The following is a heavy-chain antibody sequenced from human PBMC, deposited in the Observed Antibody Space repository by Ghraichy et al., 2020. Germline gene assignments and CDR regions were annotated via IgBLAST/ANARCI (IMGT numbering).Heavy chain of an antibody. CDR2: ISTTGNT. CDR3: ARRRRISTRGDGIDV. CDR1: GGSISTYH. Sequence: SLTCSVSGGSISTYHWTWIRQPPGKGVEWIGYISTTGNTNYNPSLESRVTISMDTSKSQFSLKLSSVTAADTAVYYCARRRRISTRGDGIDVWGQGTTVTVAS. J-gene: IGHJ6*02. V-gene: IGHV4-4*08. D-gene: IGHD1-1*01.